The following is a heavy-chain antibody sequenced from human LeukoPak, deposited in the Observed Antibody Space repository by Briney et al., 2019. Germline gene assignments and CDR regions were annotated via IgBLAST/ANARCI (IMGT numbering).Heavy chain of an antibody. J-gene: IGHJ4*02. CDR1: GFTFDDYG. D-gene: IGHD3-10*01. CDR2: INKNGGNT. Sequence: QPGGSLRLSCAASGFTFDDYGMSWVRQAPGKGLEWVSNINKNGGNTAYLDSVKGRFIISRDNAKNSLYLQMNSLRAEDTALYYCARDRGAISLTNFIDSSGRGTLVTVSS. V-gene: IGHV3-20*04. CDR3: ARDRGAISLTNFIDS.